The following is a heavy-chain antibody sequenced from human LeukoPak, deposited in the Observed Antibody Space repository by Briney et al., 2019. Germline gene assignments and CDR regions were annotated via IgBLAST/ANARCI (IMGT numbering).Heavy chain of an antibody. CDR2: ITVNGGDT. CDR1: GFTFSTYG. CDR3: ARVEQLWQFYYYYGMDV. D-gene: IGHD5-18*01. Sequence: GGSLRLSSAASGFTFSTYGMRWVCQAPGKGLEWVSTITVNGGDTYYADSVKDRFTISRDNSKNTLYLQMNSLRAEDTAVYYCARVEQLWQFYYYYGMDVWGQGTTVTVSS. V-gene: IGHV3-23*01. J-gene: IGHJ6*02.